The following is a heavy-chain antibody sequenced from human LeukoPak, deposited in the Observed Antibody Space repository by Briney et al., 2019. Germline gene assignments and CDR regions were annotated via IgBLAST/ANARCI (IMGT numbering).Heavy chain of an antibody. Sequence: GGSLRLSCAASGFTFSNYAMSWVRQAPGKGLEWVSGINGGGGGCTFHADSVRGRFTISRDNSKNTLYLQMSSLRAEDTAVYYCAASLPNIVVVPAAKGPFGSWGQGTLVTVSS. CDR2: INGGGGGCT. V-gene: IGHV3-23*01. J-gene: IGHJ5*02. CDR3: AASLPNIVVVPAAKGPFGS. CDR1: GFTFSNYA. D-gene: IGHD2-2*01.